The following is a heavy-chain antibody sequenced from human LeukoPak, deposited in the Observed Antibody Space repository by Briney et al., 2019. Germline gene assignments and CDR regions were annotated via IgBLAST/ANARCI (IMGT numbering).Heavy chain of an antibody. CDR1: GFTFSSYA. V-gene: IGHV3-23*01. Sequence: QTGGSLRLSCAASGFTFSSYAMSWVRQAPGKGLEWVSGISGSGGSTYYADSVKGRFTISRDNSKNTLYLQMNSLRAEDTAVYYCARHLVPIAMLTAFDIWGQGTMVTVSS. J-gene: IGHJ3*02. CDR2: ISGSGGST. D-gene: IGHD2-2*01. CDR3: ARHLVPIAMLTAFDI.